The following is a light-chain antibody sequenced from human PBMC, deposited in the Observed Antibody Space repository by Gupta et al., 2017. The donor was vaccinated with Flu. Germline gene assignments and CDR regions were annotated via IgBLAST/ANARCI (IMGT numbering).Light chain of an antibody. Sequence: IMTQSPATLSVSPGERATLSCRASQSAGTNLAWYQQRPGQAPRLLIYGASTRDTGVPSRFSGSGSGTEFTLTISSLQSEDFAVYYCLQYNRTPKTFGQGTKVEIK. CDR2: GAS. CDR1: QSAGTN. J-gene: IGKJ1*01. CDR3: LQYNRTPKT. V-gene: IGKV3-15*01.